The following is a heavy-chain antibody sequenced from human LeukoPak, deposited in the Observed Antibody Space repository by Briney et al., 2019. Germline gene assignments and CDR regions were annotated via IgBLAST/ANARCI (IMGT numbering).Heavy chain of an antibody. D-gene: IGHD2-15*01. J-gene: IGHJ4*02. V-gene: IGHV3-30*02. CDR2: IRFDGSDV. CDR3: AKDRRGSCNAGSCYCCDY. CDR1: EFTFNSYG. Sequence: GGSLRLSCTASEFTFNSYGMHWVRQAPGKGLEWVAFIRFDGSDVHYADSVKGRFTISRDNSKNTLYLQMNSLRAEDTAVYYCAKDRRGSCNAGSCYCCDYWGRGALVTVSS.